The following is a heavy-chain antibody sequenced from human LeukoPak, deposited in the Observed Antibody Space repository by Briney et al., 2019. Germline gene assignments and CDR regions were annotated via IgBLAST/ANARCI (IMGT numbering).Heavy chain of an antibody. CDR1: GFTFSSYS. D-gene: IGHD1-26*01. Sequence: PGGSLRLSCAASGFTFSSYSMNWVRQAPGKGLEWVSSISSSSSYIYYADSVKGRFTISRDNAKNSLYLQMNSLRAEDTAVYYCARGSQWELPIDYWGRGTLVTVSS. V-gene: IGHV3-21*01. CDR3: ARGSQWELPIDY. J-gene: IGHJ4*02. CDR2: ISSSSSYI.